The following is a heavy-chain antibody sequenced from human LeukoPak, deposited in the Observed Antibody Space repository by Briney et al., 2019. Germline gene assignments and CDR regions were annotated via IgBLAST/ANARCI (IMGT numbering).Heavy chain of an antibody. CDR3: ARGPLPRSDYYDSSGYYPEYNWFDP. V-gene: IGHV1-8*03. J-gene: IGHJ5*02. Sequence: ASVKVSCKASGYTLTSYDINWVRQATGQGLEWMGWMNPNSGNTGYAQKFQGRVTITGNTSISTAYMELSSLRSEDTAVYYCARGPLPRSDYYDSSGYYPEYNWFDPWGQGTLVTVSS. CDR1: GYTLTSYD. D-gene: IGHD3-22*01. CDR2: MNPNSGNT.